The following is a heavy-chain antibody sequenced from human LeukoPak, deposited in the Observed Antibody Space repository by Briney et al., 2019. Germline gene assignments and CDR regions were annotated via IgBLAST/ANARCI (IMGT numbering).Heavy chain of an antibody. CDR1: GITLSNYG. CDR3: AKRDVVIRVILVGFHKEAYYFDS. D-gene: IGHD3-22*01. J-gene: IGHJ4*02. Sequence: GGSLRLSCAVSGITLSNYGMSWVRQAPGKGLEWVAGISDSGGRTNYADSVKGRFTISRDNPKNTLYLQMNSLRAEDAAVYFCAKRDVVIRVILVGFHKEAYYFDSWGQGALVTVSS. V-gene: IGHV3-23*01. CDR2: ISDSGGRT.